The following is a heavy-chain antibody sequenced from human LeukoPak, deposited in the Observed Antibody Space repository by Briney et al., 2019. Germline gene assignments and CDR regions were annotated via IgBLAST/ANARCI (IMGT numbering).Heavy chain of an antibody. D-gene: IGHD4-17*01. Sequence: SETLSLTCTVSGGSISNHYWTWIRQPPGKGLEWRGYVYYSGSTNYNPSLKSRVTISVDTSKNKFSLKLSSVTAADTAMYYCARGGTSSSYGDYGIFDYWGQGTLVTVSS. CDR3: ARGGTSSSYGDYGIFDY. CDR2: VYYSGST. V-gene: IGHV4-59*08. CDR1: GGSISNHY. J-gene: IGHJ4*02.